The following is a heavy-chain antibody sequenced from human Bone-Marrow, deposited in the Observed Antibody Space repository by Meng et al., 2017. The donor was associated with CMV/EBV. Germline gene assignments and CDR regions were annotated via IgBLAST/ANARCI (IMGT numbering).Heavy chain of an antibody. D-gene: IGHD1-14*01. CDR1: GGTFSSYA. J-gene: IGHJ6*02. CDR2: IIPILGIA. V-gene: IGHV1-69*04. CDR3: ARESGFAGNQLLFGYYYYGMDV. Sequence: SVKVSCKASGGTFSSYAISWVRQAPGQGLEWMGRIIPILGIANYAQKVQGRVTITADKSTSTAYMELSSLRSEDTAVYYCARESGFAGNQLLFGYYYYGMDVWGQGTTVTVSS.